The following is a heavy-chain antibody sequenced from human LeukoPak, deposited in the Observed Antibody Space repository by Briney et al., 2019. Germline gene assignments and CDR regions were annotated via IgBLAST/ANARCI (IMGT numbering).Heavy chain of an antibody. Sequence: GGSLRLSCAASGFTFGSYAMHWVRQAPGKGLEWVAVISYDGSNKYYADSVKGRFTISRDNSKNTLYPQMNSLRAEDTAVYYCARDEGRGVTSVIDYWGQGTLVTVSS. D-gene: IGHD3-10*01. CDR3: ARDEGRGVTSVIDY. CDR2: ISYDGSNK. V-gene: IGHV3-30*04. J-gene: IGHJ4*02. CDR1: GFTFGSYA.